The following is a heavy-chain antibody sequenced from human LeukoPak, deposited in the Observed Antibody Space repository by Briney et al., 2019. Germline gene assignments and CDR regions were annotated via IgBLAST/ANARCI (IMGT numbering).Heavy chain of an antibody. D-gene: IGHD2-15*01. J-gene: IGHJ3*02. CDR2: ISRSGSTK. Sequence: GGSLRLSCAASGFTLSDYNMRWIRQAPGKGLEWVSSISRSGSTKYYADSVKGRFTISRDNAKNSLFLQMNSLRAEDTAVYYCARDVLYCSGGSCYSVDAFDIWGQGTMVTVSS. V-gene: IGHV3-11*01. CDR1: GFTLSDYN. CDR3: ARDVLYCSGGSCYSVDAFDI.